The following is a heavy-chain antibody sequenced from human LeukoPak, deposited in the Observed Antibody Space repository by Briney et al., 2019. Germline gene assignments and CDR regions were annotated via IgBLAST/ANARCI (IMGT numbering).Heavy chain of an antibody. D-gene: IGHD2-15*01. CDR3: AKDPPCSGGSCYGYFDY. V-gene: IGHV3-23*01. Sequence: GGSLRLSCAASGFTFSNYAMTWVRQAPGKGLEWVSIISGSGGSTYYADSVKGRFTISRDNSKNTLYLQMNSLRAEDTAVYFCAKDPPCSGGSCYGYFDYWGQRTLVTVSS. CDR2: ISGSGGST. J-gene: IGHJ4*02. CDR1: GFTFSNYA.